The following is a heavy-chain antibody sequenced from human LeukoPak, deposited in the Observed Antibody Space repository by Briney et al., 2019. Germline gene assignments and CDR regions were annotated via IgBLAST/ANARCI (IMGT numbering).Heavy chain of an antibody. CDR2: IYPGDSDT. V-gene: IGHV5-51*01. D-gene: IGHD2-2*01. CDR1: GYRFTNYW. J-gene: IGHJ6*03. Sequence: GASLQISCMASGYRFTNYWIGWVRQMPGKGLEWMGIIYPGDSDTRYSPSFQGQVTISADKSISTAYLQWSSLKASDTAMYYCARQIELVVPAARWYYYYMDVWGKGTTVTVSS. CDR3: ARQIELVVPAARWYYYYMDV.